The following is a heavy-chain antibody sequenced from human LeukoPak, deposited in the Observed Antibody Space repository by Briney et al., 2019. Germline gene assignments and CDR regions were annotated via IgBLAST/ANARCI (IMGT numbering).Heavy chain of an antibody. V-gene: IGHV4-34*01. CDR3: ARGNYDYFDY. Sequence: SETLSLTCAVYGGSFSGYHWSWIRQPPGKGLEWVGEINHRGSTNYNPSLKSRVTISVDTSKNQFSLKLSSATAADTAVYYCARGNYDYFDYWGQGTLVTVSS. J-gene: IGHJ4*02. D-gene: IGHD1-7*01. CDR2: INHRGST. CDR1: GGSFSGYH.